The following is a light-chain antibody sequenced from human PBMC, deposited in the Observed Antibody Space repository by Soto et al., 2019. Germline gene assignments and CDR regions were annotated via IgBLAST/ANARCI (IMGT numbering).Light chain of an antibody. J-gene: IGKJ4*01. CDR1: QGIGSD. CDR2: ATS. CDR3: LQDYNYPLT. V-gene: IGKV1-6*01. Sequence: AIQMTQFPSSLSASVGDRVTITCRASQGIGSDLGWYQQRPGKAPKLLIYATSSLQSGVPSRFSGSGSGTDFTLTITSLQPEDFATYDCLQDYNYPLTFGGGTKVEI.